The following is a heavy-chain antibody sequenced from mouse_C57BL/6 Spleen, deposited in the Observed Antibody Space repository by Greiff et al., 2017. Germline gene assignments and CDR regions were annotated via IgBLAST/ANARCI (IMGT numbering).Heavy chain of an antibody. J-gene: IGHJ1*03. Sequence: EVQLVESGGGLVQPGASLRLSCAASGFTFTDYYMSWVRQPPGKAPEWLALISNKANGYTTEYTASVKGRVTISRDNSQNILYLQMNTLRAEDSATYYCVMSLTGSWYFDVWGTGTTVTVSS. CDR3: VMSLTGSWYFDV. V-gene: IGHV7-4*01. CDR1: GFTFTDYY. CDR2: ISNKANGYTT. D-gene: IGHD4-1*01.